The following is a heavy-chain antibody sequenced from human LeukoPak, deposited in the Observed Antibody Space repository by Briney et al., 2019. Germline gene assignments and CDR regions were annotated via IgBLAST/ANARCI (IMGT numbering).Heavy chain of an antibody. D-gene: IGHD4/OR15-4a*01. V-gene: IGHV3-21*01. CDR3: ARALLRTRDAFDI. Sequence: PGGSLRLSCAASGCTFSSYSMNWVRQAPGKGLEWVSSISSSSSYIYYADSVKGRFTISRDNAKNSLYLQMNSLRAEDTAVYYCARALLRTRDAFDIWGQGTMVTVSS. CDR2: ISSSSSYI. CDR1: GCTFSSYS. J-gene: IGHJ3*02.